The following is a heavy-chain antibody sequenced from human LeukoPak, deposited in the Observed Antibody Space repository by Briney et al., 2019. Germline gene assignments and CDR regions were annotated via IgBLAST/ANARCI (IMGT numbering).Heavy chain of an antibody. CDR1: GFTFSSYA. Sequence: GGSLRLSCAASGFTFSSYAMSWVRQAPGKGLEWVANIKEDGSEKYYVDPVKGRFTISRDNAKNSLYLQMNSLRAEDTAVYYCARELAYCGGDCSYFDSWGQGTLVTVSS. CDR2: IKEDGSEK. V-gene: IGHV3-7*01. D-gene: IGHD2-21*02. CDR3: ARELAYCGGDCSYFDS. J-gene: IGHJ4*02.